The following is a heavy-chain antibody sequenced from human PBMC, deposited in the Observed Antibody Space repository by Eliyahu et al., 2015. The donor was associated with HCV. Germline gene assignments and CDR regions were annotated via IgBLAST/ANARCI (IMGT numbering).Heavy chain of an antibody. D-gene: IGHD5-18*01. J-gene: IGHJ4*02. CDR2: IWFDGNHK. V-gene: IGHV3-33*01. Sequence: QVQLVESGVGVVQPGRSLXLSCTASGFTFRHYGLHWVRQFPGKGLEWVAAIWFDGNHKYYAGSVKGRFTISRDNSKDTLYLQMSSLRAEDTALYYCARGLGWNYGYDHHSYFFDCWGQGTPVTVSS. CDR1: GFTFRHYG. CDR3: ARGLGWNYGYDHHSYFFDC.